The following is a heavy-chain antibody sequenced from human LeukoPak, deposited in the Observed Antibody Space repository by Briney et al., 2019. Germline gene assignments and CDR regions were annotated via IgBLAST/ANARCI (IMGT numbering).Heavy chain of an antibody. V-gene: IGHV4-34*01. Sequence: SETLSLTCAVYGGSFSGYYRSWIRQPPGKGLEWIGEINHSGSTNYNPSLKSRVTLSVDTSKNQFSLKLSSVTAADTAVYYCARGEDYQLLGRNFDYWGQGTLVTVSS. CDR1: GGSFSGYY. D-gene: IGHD2-2*01. CDR2: INHSGST. CDR3: ARGEDYQLLGRNFDY. J-gene: IGHJ4*02.